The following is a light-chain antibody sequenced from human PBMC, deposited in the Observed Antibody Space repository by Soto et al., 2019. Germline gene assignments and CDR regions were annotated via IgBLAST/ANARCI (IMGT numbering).Light chain of an antibody. CDR2: AAS. CDR1: QDISSW. J-gene: IGKJ1*01. V-gene: IGKV1-12*01. Sequence: IQMTQSPSSVSASVGDRVTITCRASQDISSWLAWYQQKPGTAPKLLIYAASSLQGGVPSRFSGSGSGTDFTLTISSLQPEDFATYYCQQANSFSRTFGQGTKVEIK. CDR3: QQANSFSRT.